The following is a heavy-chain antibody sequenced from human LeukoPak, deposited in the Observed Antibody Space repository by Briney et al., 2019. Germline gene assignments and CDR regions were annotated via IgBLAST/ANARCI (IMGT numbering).Heavy chain of an antibody. Sequence: SQTLSLTCAISGDSVSSNTAAWNWIRQSPSRGLEWLGRTYYRSKYYNEYAVSVKSRITINPDTSKNQFSLQLNSVTPEDTAVYYCARGGVAVVGNAPSSGFGYWGQGTLVTVSS. CDR2: TYYRSKYYN. CDR3: ARGGVAVVGNAPSSGFGY. J-gene: IGHJ4*02. V-gene: IGHV6-1*01. D-gene: IGHD6-19*01. CDR1: GDSVSSNTAA.